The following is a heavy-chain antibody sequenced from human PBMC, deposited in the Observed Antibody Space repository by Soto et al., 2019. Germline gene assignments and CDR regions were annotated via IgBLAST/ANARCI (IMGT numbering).Heavy chain of an antibody. CDR1: GFTFSSYW. Sequence: GGSLRLSCAASGFTFSSYWMHWVRQAPGKGLVWVSRINSDGSSTSYADSVKGRFTISRDNAKNTLYLRMNSLRAEDTAVYYCARVGEYSSSSGLNGMDVWGQGTTVTVSS. J-gene: IGHJ6*02. CDR3: ARVGEYSSSSGLNGMDV. CDR2: INSDGSST. D-gene: IGHD6-6*01. V-gene: IGHV3-74*01.